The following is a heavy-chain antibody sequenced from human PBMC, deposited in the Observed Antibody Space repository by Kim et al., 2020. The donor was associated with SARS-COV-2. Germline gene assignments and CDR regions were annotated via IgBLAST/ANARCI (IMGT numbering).Heavy chain of an antibody. J-gene: IGHJ6*02. Sequence: SETLSLTCTVSGGSISSYYWSWIRQPAGKGLEWIGRIYTSGSTNYNPSLKSRVTMSVDTSKNQFSLKLSSVTAADTAVYYCARELLLADIVVVPAAGVTDYYYYGMDVWGQGTTVTVSS. CDR2: IYTSGST. CDR1: GGSISSYY. CDR3: ARELLLADIVVVPAAGVTDYYYYGMDV. D-gene: IGHD2-2*01. V-gene: IGHV4-4*07.